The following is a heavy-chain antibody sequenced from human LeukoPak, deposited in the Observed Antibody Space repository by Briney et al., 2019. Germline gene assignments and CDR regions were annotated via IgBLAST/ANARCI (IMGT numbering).Heavy chain of an antibody. CDR1: GYTFTGYY. Sequence: SVKVSCKASGYTFTGYYMHWVRQAPGQGLEWMGWINPNSGGTNYAQKFQGRVTMTRDTSISTAYMELSRLRSDDTAVYYCARDLSPRYDFWSGYYPRGYWGQGSLVTVSS. CDR3: ARDLSPRYDFWSGYYPRGY. V-gene: IGHV1-2*02. D-gene: IGHD3-3*01. CDR2: INPNSGGT. J-gene: IGHJ4*02.